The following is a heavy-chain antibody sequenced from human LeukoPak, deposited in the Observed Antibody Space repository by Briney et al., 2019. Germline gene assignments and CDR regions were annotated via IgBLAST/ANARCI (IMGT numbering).Heavy chain of an antibody. J-gene: IGHJ4*02. D-gene: IGHD1-1*01. Sequence: PGGSLRLSCAASGFTFRNDWMSWVRQAPGEGLEWVGLIKSKRDGETTDYAAPVKGRFIISRDDSQSTLDLLMNSLKTEDTAVYYCGWGTGTGFDYRGQGTLVTVSS. CDR1: GFTFRNDW. CDR2: IKSKRDGETT. CDR3: GWGTGTGFDY. V-gene: IGHV3-15*01.